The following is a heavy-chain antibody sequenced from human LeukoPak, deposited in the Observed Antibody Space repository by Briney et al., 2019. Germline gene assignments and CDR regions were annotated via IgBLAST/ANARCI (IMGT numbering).Heavy chain of an antibody. J-gene: IGHJ4*02. Sequence: ASVKVSCKASGFTFTSYGFSWVRQAPGQGLEWMGWISPYNGNTNYAQRFQGRVTMTTDTSTSTAYMELRSLRFDDTAVYYCARDGGYFDYWGRGTLVTVSS. CDR2: ISPYNGNT. CDR1: GFTFTSYG. CDR3: ARDGGYFDY. V-gene: IGHV1-18*01.